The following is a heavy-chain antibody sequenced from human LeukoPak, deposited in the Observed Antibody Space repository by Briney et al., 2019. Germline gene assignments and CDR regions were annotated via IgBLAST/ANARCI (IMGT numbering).Heavy chain of an antibody. Sequence: ASVKVSCKASGYTFTGYYMHWVRQAPGQGLEGMGWINPNSGGTNYAQKFQGRVTMTRDTSISTAYMELSRLRSDDTAVYYCARGATYYDFWSGYHPFAYWGQGTLVTVSS. CDR3: ARGATYYDFWSGYHPFAY. CDR2: INPNSGGT. D-gene: IGHD3-3*01. V-gene: IGHV1-2*02. CDR1: GYTFTGYY. J-gene: IGHJ4*02.